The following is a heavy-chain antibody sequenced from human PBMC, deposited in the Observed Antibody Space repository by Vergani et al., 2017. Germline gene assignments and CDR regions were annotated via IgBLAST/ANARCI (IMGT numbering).Heavy chain of an antibody. CDR2: IYYSGST. Sequence: QVQLQESGPGLVKPSETLSLTCTVSGGSISSYYWSWIRQPPGKGLEWIGYIYYSGSTNYNPSLKSRVTISVDTSKNQFSLKLSSVTAADTAVYYCATSTPPDYFDYWGQGTLVTVSS. J-gene: IGHJ4*02. CDR3: ATSTPPDYFDY. D-gene: IGHD4-23*01. CDR1: GGSISSYY. V-gene: IGHV4-59*01.